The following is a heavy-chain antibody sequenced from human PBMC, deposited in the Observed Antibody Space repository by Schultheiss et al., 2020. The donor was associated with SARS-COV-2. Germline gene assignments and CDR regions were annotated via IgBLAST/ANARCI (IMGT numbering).Heavy chain of an antibody. CDR1: GGSISSGGYY. CDR2: IYYSGST. Sequence: SETLSLTCTVSGGSISSGGYYWSWIRQPPGKGLEWIGYIYYSGSTNYNPSLKSRVTISVDTSKNQFSLKLSSVTAADTAVYYCARGGVTGTTLSYYYYGMDVWGQGTTVTVSS. CDR3: ARGGVTGTTLSYYYYGMDV. J-gene: IGHJ6*02. V-gene: IGHV4-61*08. D-gene: IGHD1-7*01.